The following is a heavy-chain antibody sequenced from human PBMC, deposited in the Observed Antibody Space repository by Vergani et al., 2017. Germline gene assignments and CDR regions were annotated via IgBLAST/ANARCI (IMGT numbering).Heavy chain of an antibody. CDR1: GFSLNTRGVS. V-gene: IGHV2-5*04. CDR2: IYWNDDQ. D-gene: IGHD1-7*01. Sequence: QITLKESGPTLVKPTQTLTLTCTFSGFSLNTRGVSVACIRQPPGKALDWLALIYWNDDQHYSPSLNNRVTITKDTSKNQVVLTMTNMDYVDTGTYYCVYRKAECGTTGCFDPFYYSYYMDVWGKGTTVTVSS. CDR3: VYRKAECGTTGCFDPFYYSYYMDV. J-gene: IGHJ6*03.